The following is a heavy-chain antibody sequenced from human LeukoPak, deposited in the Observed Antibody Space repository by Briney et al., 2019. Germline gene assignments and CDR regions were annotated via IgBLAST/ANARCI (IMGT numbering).Heavy chain of an antibody. CDR1: ESTFSSFS. Sequence: GGSLRLSCVASESTFSSFSMNWVRQAPGKGLEWVSSISWNSRTTYYADSVKGRFTISRDNGESSLYLQMNSLRGEDTAVYYCARDHRPGGSTVKAPAVWGQGTLVTVSS. J-gene: IGHJ4*02. D-gene: IGHD3-16*01. CDR3: ARDHRPGGSTVKAPAV. V-gene: IGHV3-21*06. CDR2: ISWNSRTT.